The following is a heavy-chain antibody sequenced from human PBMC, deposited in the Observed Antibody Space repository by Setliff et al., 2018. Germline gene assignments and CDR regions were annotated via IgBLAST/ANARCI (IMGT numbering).Heavy chain of an antibody. D-gene: IGHD1-26*01. V-gene: IGHV4-39*01. Sequence: SETLSLTCTVSGGSISSSSYYWGWIRQPPGKGLEWIGSIYYSGSTYYNPSLKSRVTISVDTSKNQFSLKLSSVTAADTAVYYCARQVVGARIDYYYMDVWGKGTTVTVS. CDR2: IYYSGST. J-gene: IGHJ6*03. CDR3: ARQVVGARIDYYYMDV. CDR1: GGSISSSSYY.